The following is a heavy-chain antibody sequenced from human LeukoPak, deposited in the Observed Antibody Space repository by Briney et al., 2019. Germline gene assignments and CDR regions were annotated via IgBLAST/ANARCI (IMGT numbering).Heavy chain of an antibody. D-gene: IGHD2-15*01. Sequence: ASVKVSCKASGYTSTGYYMHWVRQAPGQGLEWMGWINPNSGGTNYAQKFQGRVTMTRDTSISTAYMELSRLRSDDTAVYYCARGAPHIVVVVAATLEYYFDYWGQGTLVTVSS. CDR1: GYTSTGYY. V-gene: IGHV1-2*02. J-gene: IGHJ4*02. CDR2: INPNSGGT. CDR3: ARGAPHIVVVVAATLEYYFDY.